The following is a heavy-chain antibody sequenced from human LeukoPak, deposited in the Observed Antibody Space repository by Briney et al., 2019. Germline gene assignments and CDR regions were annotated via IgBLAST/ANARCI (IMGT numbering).Heavy chain of an antibody. CDR1: GGSFSGYY. V-gene: IGHV4-34*01. CDR3: ARLGYFDWLSHCS. CDR2: INHSGST. J-gene: IGHJ5*02. D-gene: IGHD3-9*01. Sequence: PSETLSLTCAVYGGSFSGYYWSWIRQPPGKGLEWIGEINHSGSTNYNPSLKSRVTISVDTSKNQFSLKLSSVTAADTAVYYCARLGYFDWLSHCSWGQGTLVTVSS.